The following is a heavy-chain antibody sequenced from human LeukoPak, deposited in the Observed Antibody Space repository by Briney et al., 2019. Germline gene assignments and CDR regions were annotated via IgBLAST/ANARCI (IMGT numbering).Heavy chain of an antibody. CDR1: GYTLTSYG. V-gene: IGHV1-18*01. D-gene: IGHD2-8*01. CDR3: ARADIVLMVYAYDY. Sequence: ASVKVSCKASGYTLTSYGISWVRQAPGQGLEWMGWISAYNGNTNYAQKLQGRVTMTTDTSTSTAYMELRSLRSDDTAMYYCARADIVLMVYAYDYWGQRTPVTVPS. J-gene: IGHJ4*02. CDR2: ISAYNGNT.